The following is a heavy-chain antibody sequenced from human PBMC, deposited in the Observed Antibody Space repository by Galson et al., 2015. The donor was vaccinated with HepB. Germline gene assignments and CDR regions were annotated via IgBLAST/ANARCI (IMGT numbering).Heavy chain of an antibody. CDR3: ARAHYYDTTAYFNGDYYFDY. D-gene: IGHD3-22*01. J-gene: IGHJ4*02. CDR2: INPYGGST. Sequence: SVKVSCKASGYTFISYHIHWVRQAPGQGLEWMERINPYGGSTTYAQKFQGRLTVTSDTSTGTVYMELSSLRSDDTAVYYCARAHYYDTTAYFNGDYYFDYWGQGTLVTVSS. V-gene: IGHV1-46*03. CDR1: GYTFISYH.